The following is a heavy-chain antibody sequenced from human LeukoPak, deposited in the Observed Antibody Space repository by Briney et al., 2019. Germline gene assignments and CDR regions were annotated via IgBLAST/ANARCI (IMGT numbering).Heavy chain of an antibody. V-gene: IGHV3-21*01. CDR2: ISGSSSYI. CDR3: ARASSAPWAFDI. Sequence: GGSLRLSCAASGFTFSSYSMNWVRQAPGKGLEWVSSISGSSSYIYYADSVKGRFTISRDNAKNSLYLQMNSLRAEDTAVYYCARASSAPWAFDIWGQGTMVTVSS. J-gene: IGHJ3*02. CDR1: GFTFSSYS.